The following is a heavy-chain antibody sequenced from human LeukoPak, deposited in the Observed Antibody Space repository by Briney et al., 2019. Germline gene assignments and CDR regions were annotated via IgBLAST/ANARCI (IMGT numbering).Heavy chain of an antibody. CDR3: ARERRIVWSTDY. J-gene: IGHJ4*02. CDR1: GGSISSGPYY. D-gene: IGHD1-26*01. CDR2: IYTNGNI. Sequence: PSETLSLTCTVSGGSISSGPYYWSWIRQPAGKGLEWIGRIYTNGNIDYNPSLKSRVTISGDTSKNRFSLNLTTVTAADTALYFCARERRIVWSTDYWGQGALVIVSS. V-gene: IGHV4-61*02.